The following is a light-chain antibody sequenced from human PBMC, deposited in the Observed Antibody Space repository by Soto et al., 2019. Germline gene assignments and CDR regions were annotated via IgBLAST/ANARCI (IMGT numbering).Light chain of an antibody. Sequence: QSALTQPASVSGSPGQSITISCTGTSSDIGGYNYVSWYQQLPGKVPKLIIYDVSNRPSGVSDRFSGSKSGNAASLTISELQAEDEADYYCSSYTSTSTLYVFGTGTKLTVL. CDR2: DVS. J-gene: IGLJ1*01. CDR1: SSDIGGYNY. V-gene: IGLV2-14*03. CDR3: SSYTSTSTLYV.